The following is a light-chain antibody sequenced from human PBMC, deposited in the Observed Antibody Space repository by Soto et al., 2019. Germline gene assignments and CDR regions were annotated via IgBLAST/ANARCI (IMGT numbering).Light chain of an antibody. CDR1: SSDVGGYNY. V-gene: IGLV2-8*01. CDR2: DVS. Sequence: QSALTQPPSDSGYPGQSFTISCTGSSSDVGGYNYVFWYHQHPGKAPKLMIYDVSKRPSGVPDRFSGSKSGNTATLTVSGLQAEDESDYYCSSYAGSNLVVFGGGTKVTVL. CDR3: SSYAGSNLVV. J-gene: IGLJ2*01.